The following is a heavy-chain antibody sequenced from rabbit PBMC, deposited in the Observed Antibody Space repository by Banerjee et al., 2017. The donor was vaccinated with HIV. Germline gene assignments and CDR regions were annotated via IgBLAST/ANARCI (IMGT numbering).Heavy chain of an antibody. CDR2: ISTDSGTT. Sequence: QEQLEESGGGLVKPEGSLTLTCTASGFTFSSSYWMTWVRQAPGKGLEWIGCISTDSGTTYYANWAKGRFTISKTSSTTVTLQMTTLTAADTATYFCARGVGGTYYYAFKLWGQGTLVTVS. V-gene: IGHV1S45*01. D-gene: IGHD8-1*01. CDR1: GFTFSSSYW. J-gene: IGHJ4*01. CDR3: ARGVGGTYYYAFKL.